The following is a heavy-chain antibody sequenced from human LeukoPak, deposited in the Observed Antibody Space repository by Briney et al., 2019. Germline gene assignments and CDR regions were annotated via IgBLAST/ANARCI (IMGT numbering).Heavy chain of an antibody. CDR1: GFTFSDYS. CDR3: AKGYYDYVWGSYYFDY. J-gene: IGHJ4*02. D-gene: IGHD3-16*01. Sequence: GGPLRLSCAASGFTFSDYSMNWVRQAPGKGLEWVSSISRSSRHVYYAGSVKGRFTISRDNAKNSLYLQMNSLRAEDMAVYYCAKGYYDYVWGSYYFDYWGQGTLVTVSS. V-gene: IGHV3-21*01. CDR2: ISRSSRHV.